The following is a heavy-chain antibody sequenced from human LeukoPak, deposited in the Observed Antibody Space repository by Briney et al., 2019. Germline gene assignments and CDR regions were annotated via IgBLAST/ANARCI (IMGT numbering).Heavy chain of an antibody. Sequence: GPLRLSCAASGFTFSSAWMSWVRQAPGQGLEWLGRIKTKTDGGTTDYAAPVKGRFTISRDDSKDTLYLQMNSLKSDDTAVYYCANVFGGNSHRSDYWGQGTLVTVSS. V-gene: IGHV3-15*01. CDR1: GFTFSSAW. CDR3: ANVFGGNSHRSDY. CDR2: IKTKTDGGTT. D-gene: IGHD4-23*01. J-gene: IGHJ4*02.